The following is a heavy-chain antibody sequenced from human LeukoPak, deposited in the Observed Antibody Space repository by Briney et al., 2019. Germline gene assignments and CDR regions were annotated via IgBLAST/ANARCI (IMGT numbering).Heavy chain of an antibody. V-gene: IGHV3-23*01. CDR1: GFTFSSYA. D-gene: IGHD3-10*01. CDR3: AKEMVRGVKESY. Sequence: PGGSLRLSCAASGFTFSSYAMSWVRQAPGKGREWVSAISGSGGSTYHADSVKGRFTISRDNSKNTLYLQMNSLRAEDTAVYYCAKEMVRGVKESYWGQGTLVTVSS. CDR2: ISGSGGST. J-gene: IGHJ4*02.